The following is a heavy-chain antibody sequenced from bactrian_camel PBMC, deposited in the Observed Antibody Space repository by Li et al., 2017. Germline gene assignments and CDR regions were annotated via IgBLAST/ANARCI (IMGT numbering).Heavy chain of an antibody. D-gene: IGHD1*01. V-gene: IGHV3S33*01. CDR1: GFRFGENG. CDR2: INGDGDTA. Sequence: HVQLVESGGGLVQPGGSLRLSCAASGFRFGENGMSWVRHPPGQGLEWIAHINGDGDTAYYADSVKGRFTISRDNTKNTLYLQLNSLKPEDTAMYYCAAGLRFADFAYWGQGTQVTVS. J-gene: IGHJ6*01. CDR3: AAGLRFADFAY.